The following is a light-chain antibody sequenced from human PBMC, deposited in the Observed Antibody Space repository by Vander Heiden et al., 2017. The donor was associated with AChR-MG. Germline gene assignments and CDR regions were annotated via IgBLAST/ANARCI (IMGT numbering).Light chain of an antibody. J-gene: IGLJ1*01. Sequence: QAVVTQEASRTVSPGGTVPLTCASRPGAVTSGHFPYWCQQTPGQDPRKLIYDTNKKHAWTPARFSGSRLGGKAALTLSGARPEDEDEYYCLLSYSGTQVFGTGTKVTVL. CDR1: PGAVTSGHF. CDR2: DTN. V-gene: IGLV7-46*01. CDR3: LLSYSGTQV.